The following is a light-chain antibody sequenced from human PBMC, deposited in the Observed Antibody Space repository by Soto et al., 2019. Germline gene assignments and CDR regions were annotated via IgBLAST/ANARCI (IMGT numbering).Light chain of an antibody. CDR3: HQYATSIT. V-gene: IGKV3-20*01. J-gene: IGKJ2*01. Sequence: VLTQSPDTLSLSPGERATLSCRASQNIGSGYLGWYQQKPGQPPRPLMFATSGRATGTPDRFSGSGYGQDFTLTISRLEPDDFAVYYCHQYATSITFDQGTKIEIK. CDR2: ATS. CDR1: QNIGSGY.